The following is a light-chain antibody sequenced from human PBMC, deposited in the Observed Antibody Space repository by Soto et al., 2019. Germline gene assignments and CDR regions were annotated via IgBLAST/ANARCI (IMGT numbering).Light chain of an antibody. CDR2: GAS. Sequence: EIVMTQSPATLSVSPGKRATLSCRASQTVASNLAWYQQKPGQAPRLLIHGASSRATGVPARFSGSGSGTEFTLTISSLQSEDFAVYYCQQYHNWPPQYTFGQGTKLQIK. CDR3: QQYHNWPPQYT. J-gene: IGKJ2*01. CDR1: QTVASN. V-gene: IGKV3-15*01.